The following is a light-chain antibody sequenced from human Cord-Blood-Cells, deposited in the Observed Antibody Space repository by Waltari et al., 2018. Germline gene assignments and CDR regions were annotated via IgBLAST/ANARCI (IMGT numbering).Light chain of an antibody. V-gene: IGLV2-14*03. CDR3: SSYTSSSTLV. J-gene: IGLJ3*02. CDR2: DVS. CDR1: SSDVGGSNY. Sequence: QSALTQPASVSGSPGPSMTISCTGTSSDVGGSNYVPWYQHHPGKAPKLMIYDVSNRPSGVSNRFSGSKSGNTASLTISGLQAEDEADYYCSSYTSSSTLVFGGGTKLTVL.